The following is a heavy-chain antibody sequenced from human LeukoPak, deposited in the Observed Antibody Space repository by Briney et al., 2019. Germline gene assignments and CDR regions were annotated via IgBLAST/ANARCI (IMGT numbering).Heavy chain of an antibody. V-gene: IGHV4-59*08. Sequence: SETLSLTCTVSGGSISSYYWSWIRQPPGKGLEWIGYIYYSGSTNYNPSLKSRVTISVDTSKNQFSLKLSSVTAADTAVHYCARHFPLSFYDSSGVKTAFDIWGQGTMVTVSS. J-gene: IGHJ3*02. CDR2: IYYSGST. D-gene: IGHD3-22*01. CDR1: GGSISSYY. CDR3: ARHFPLSFYDSSGVKTAFDI.